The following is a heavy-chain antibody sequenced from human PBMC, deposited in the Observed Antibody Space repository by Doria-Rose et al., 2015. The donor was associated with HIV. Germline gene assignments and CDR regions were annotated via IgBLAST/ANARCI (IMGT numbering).Heavy chain of an antibody. CDR2: IFSDDER. D-gene: IGHD6-13*01. J-gene: IGHJ4*02. CDR3: ARIKSSRWYHKYYFDF. CDR1: GVSLSSPGMG. Sequence: SGPVLVKPTETLTLTCTVSGVSLSSPGMGVIWIRQPPGKALEWLANIFSDDERSYKTSLKSRLTIPSGTSKSQVVLTMTDMDPVDTATYYCARIKSSRWYHKYYFDFWGQGTLVIVSA. V-gene: IGHV2-26*01.